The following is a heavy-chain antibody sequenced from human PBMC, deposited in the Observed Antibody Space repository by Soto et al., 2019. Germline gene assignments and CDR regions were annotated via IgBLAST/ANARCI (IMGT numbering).Heavy chain of an antibody. D-gene: IGHD2-21*02. CDR3: ARSIVVVTALDY. V-gene: IGHV1-3*05. Sequence: QVQLVQSEAEEKKPGASVKVSCKASGYTFTSYAMHWVRQAPGQRLEWMGWINAGSGNTKYSQKFQGRVTITRDTSASTAYMEPSILRSEDTAVYYCARSIVVVTALDYWGQGTLVTVSS. J-gene: IGHJ4*02. CDR2: INAGSGNT. CDR1: GYTFTSYA.